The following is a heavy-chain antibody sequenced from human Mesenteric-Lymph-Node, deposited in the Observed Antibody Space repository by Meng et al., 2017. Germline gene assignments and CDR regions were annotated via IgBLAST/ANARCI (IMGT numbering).Heavy chain of an antibody. J-gene: IGHJ4*02. CDR2: IYHIGST. D-gene: IGHD3-10*01. Sequence: SETLSLTGTVSGSSISSDYFWGWIRQPPGKGREWSGSIYHIGSTYYNPPLKSRVTMAVDTSKNQFALRLSSVTAADTALYYCERDLLDLQGVIDYWGQGTLVTVSS. V-gene: IGHV4-38-2*02. CDR1: GSSISSDYF. CDR3: ERDLLDLQGVIDY.